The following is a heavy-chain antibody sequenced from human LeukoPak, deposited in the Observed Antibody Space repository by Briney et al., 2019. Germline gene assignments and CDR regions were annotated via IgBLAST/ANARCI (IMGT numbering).Heavy chain of an antibody. D-gene: IGHD3-22*01. CDR2: INSDGSST. J-gene: IGHJ4*02. CDR3: ARNFYDSRGYSLGVYFDY. Sequence: GGSLRLSCAASGFTFSTYWMHWVRHAPGKGLVWVSRINSDGSSTTYADSVKGRFTISRDNAKNTLYLQMNSLRAEDTAVYYCARNFYDSRGYSLGVYFDYWGQGTLVTVSS. V-gene: IGHV3-74*01. CDR1: GFTFSTYW.